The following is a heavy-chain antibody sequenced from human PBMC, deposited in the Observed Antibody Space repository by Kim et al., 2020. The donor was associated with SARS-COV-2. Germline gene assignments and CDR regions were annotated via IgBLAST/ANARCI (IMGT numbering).Heavy chain of an antibody. D-gene: IGHD5-12*01. V-gene: IGHV1-2*02. CDR3: ARDRNIVATISLDY. Sequence: AQKFQGRVTMTRDTSISTAYMELSRLRSDDTAVYYCARDRNIVATISLDYWGQGTLVTVSS. J-gene: IGHJ4*02.